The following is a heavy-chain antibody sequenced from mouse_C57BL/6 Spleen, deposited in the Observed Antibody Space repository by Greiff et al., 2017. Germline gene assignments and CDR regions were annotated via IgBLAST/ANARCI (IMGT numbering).Heavy chain of an antibody. CDR2: IDPEDGET. CDR3: ASDYDSIPGGDY. Sequence: VQLQQPGAELVKPGASVKLSCTASGFNIKDYYMHWVKQRTEQGLEWIGRIDPEDGETKYAPKFKGKATITADTSSNTAYLQLSSLTSEDTAVYYCASDYDSIPGGDYWGQGTSVTVSS. V-gene: IGHV14-2*01. J-gene: IGHJ4*01. CDR1: GFNIKDYY. D-gene: IGHD1-1*01.